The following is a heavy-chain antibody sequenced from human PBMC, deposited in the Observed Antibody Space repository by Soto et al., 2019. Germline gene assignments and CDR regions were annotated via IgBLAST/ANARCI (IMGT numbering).Heavy chain of an antibody. CDR2: ISDSGGST. CDR3: ATMSRGCYFDY. J-gene: IGHJ4*02. D-gene: IGHD6-19*01. Sequence: EVQLLESGGGLIQRGGSLRLSCTASGFTFSSYAMSWVRQAPGKGLERVSAISDSGGSTYYADSVKGRFTISRDTSKNTLSLQMNSQRDEDTAVYYCATMSRGCYFDYWGQGTLVNVSS. V-gene: IGHV3-23*01. CDR1: GFTFSSYA.